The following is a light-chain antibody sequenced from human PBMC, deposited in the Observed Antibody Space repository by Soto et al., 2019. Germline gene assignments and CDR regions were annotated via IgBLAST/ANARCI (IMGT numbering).Light chain of an antibody. CDR3: SSYTSSSTRV. J-gene: IGLJ1*01. V-gene: IGLV2-14*03. CDR2: DVS. Sequence: QSVLTQPASVSGSPGQSITISCAGTSSDVGGYNYVSWYQQHPGKAPKLMIYDVSNRPSGASNRFSASKSGNTASLTISGLQAEDEADYYCSSYTSSSTRVFGTGTKVTVL. CDR1: SSDVGGYNY.